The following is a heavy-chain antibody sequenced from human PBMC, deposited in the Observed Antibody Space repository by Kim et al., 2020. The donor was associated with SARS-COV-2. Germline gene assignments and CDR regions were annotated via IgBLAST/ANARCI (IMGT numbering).Heavy chain of an antibody. CDR2: FHYSGGT. Sequence: SETLSLTCTVSGGSIIRYYWNWIRQPPGKGLEWIGYFHYSGGTKYNPSLKSRLTISVDTSKNQFSLKLTSVSAADTAVYYCARGDYGDPNYYYGLDVWGQGTTVTVSS. V-gene: IGHV4-59*01. CDR1: GGSIIRYY. D-gene: IGHD4-17*01. J-gene: IGHJ6*01. CDR3: ARGDYGDPNYYYGLDV.